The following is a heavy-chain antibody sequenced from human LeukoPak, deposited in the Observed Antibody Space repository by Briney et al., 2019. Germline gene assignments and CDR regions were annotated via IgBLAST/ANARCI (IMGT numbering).Heavy chain of an antibody. CDR2: ITGSGSDI. CDR1: GFTFSSYS. D-gene: IGHD3-22*01. J-gene: IGHJ4*02. CDR3: ARDLDSSAYYQGFDY. V-gene: IGHV3-21*01. Sequence: GGSLRLSCAASGFTFSSYSMNWVRQAPGKGLEWVSSITGSGSDIYYADSVKGRITISRDNAKNSLYLQMNSLRAEDTAVYYCARDLDSSAYYQGFDYWGQGTLVTVSS.